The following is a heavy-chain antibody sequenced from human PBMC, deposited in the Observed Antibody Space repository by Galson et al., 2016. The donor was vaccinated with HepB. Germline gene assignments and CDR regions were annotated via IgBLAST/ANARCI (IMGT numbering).Heavy chain of an antibody. J-gene: IGHJ4*02. D-gene: IGHD2-8*01. CDR3: AREWGNSLYSNFDY. Sequence: SLRLSCAASGFTFSSYGMHWVRQAPGKGLEGVAVIWYDGSNKYYADAVKGRFTISRDNSKNTLYLQMNSLRHEDTAVYYCAREWGNSLYSNFDYWGQGTLVTVSS. V-gene: IGHV3-33*01. CDR1: GFTFSSYG. CDR2: IWYDGSNK.